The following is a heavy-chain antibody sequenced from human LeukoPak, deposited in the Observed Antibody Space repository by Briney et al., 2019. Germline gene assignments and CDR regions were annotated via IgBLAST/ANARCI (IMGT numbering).Heavy chain of an antibody. CDR2: IYSSGST. D-gene: IGHD2-2*01. V-gene: IGHV4-4*07. CDR1: GGSISSYY. CDR3: AREATPPLPAAMLGGFDP. Sequence: SETLSLTCTVSGGSISSYYWSWIRQPTGKGLEWIGRIYSSGSTDYNPSLKSRVSMSVDTSKTQFSLRLSSVTAADTAVYFCAREATPPLPAAMLGGFDPWGQGTLVTVSS. J-gene: IGHJ5*02.